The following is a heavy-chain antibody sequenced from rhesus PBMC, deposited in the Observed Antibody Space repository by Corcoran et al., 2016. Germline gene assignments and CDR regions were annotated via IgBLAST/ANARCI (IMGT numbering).Heavy chain of an antibody. Sequence: QIPLRASGPGLWQPSQTLSLSSAVSGGSISVTSCSCGRPPPAEGLGWSWLISGSGGSTDYNPSLKSRGTISTAASKNQFHLTLSSGSATATAVDYCAREGTDYNGCSVNPFDVWGPGVLVTVSS. CDR1: GGSISVTS. J-gene: IGHJ5-1*01. D-gene: IGHD3-3*01. CDR3: AREGTDYNGCSVNPFDV. V-gene: IGHV4-160*01. CDR2: ISGSGGST.